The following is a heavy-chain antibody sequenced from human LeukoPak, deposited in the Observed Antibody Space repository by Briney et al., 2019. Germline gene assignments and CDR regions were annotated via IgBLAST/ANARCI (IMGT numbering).Heavy chain of an antibody. CDR3: PRDRPGTVTTFDY. CDR2: ISSSGRTT. CDR1: RFTFSDSQ. D-gene: IGHD4-17*01. Sequence: PGGSLRLSCAASRFTFSDSQMTSIRPAPGKGLEGVSYISSSGRTTYYADSVKGRVTISRDNAKNSLYLHMNSLRAEDRARYYCPRDRPGTVTTFDYWGQGTLVTVSS. V-gene: IGHV3-11*04. J-gene: IGHJ4*02.